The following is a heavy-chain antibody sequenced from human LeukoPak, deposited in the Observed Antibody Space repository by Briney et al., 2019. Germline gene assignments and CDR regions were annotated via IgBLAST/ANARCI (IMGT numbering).Heavy chain of an antibody. V-gene: IGHV4-39*07. CDR2: INHSGST. Sequence: SETLSLTCTVSGGSISSSSYYWGWIRQPPGKGLGWIGEINHSGSTNYNPSLKSRVTISVDTSKNQFSLKLSSVTAADTAVYYCARSTSGYPFDYWGQGTLVTVSS. D-gene: IGHD3-22*01. CDR1: GGSISSSSYY. CDR3: ARSTSGYPFDY. J-gene: IGHJ4*02.